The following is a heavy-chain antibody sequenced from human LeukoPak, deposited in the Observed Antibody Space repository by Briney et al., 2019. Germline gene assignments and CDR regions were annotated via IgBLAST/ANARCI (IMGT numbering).Heavy chain of an antibody. CDR3: ARGLTIFGVVIDY. CDR2: MNPKSGST. CDR1: GYTFSDYD. J-gene: IGHJ4*02. Sequence: ASVRVSCKASGYTFSDYDINWVRQATGQGPEWMAWMNPKSGSTGYAQKFQGRVAITMDTSITTAYMELSSLTSEDTAVYYCARGLTIFGVVIDYWGQGNRGIVSS. D-gene: IGHD3-3*01. V-gene: IGHV1-8*03.